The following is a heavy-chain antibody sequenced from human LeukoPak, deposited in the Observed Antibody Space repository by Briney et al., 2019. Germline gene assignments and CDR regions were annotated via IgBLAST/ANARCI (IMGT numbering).Heavy chain of an antibody. Sequence: ASVKVSCKASGYTFTGYYMHCVRQAPGQGLEWMGWIKPNSGSTNYAQKFQGRVTMTRDTSISTAYMELSRLRSDDTAVYYCARDLEDSRGWYPIDYWGQGTLVTVSS. CDR2: IKPNSGST. D-gene: IGHD6-19*01. CDR3: ARDLEDSRGWYPIDY. V-gene: IGHV1-2*02. CDR1: GYTFTGYY. J-gene: IGHJ4*02.